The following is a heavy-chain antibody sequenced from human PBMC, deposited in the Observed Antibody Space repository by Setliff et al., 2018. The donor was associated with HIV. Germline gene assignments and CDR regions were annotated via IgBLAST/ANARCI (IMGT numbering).Heavy chain of an antibody. CDR1: GFTFSSYS. CDR2: ISSTSTTI. D-gene: IGHD2-2*01. Sequence: GESLKISCAASGFTFSSYSMNWVRQAPGKGLEWLSYISSTSTTIYYADSVKGRFTISRDNAKNSLYLEMNSLRVEDTAAYYCAREDQLLSGDYYYYGMGVWGQGTTVTV. CDR3: AREDQLLSGDYYYYGMGV. J-gene: IGHJ6*02. V-gene: IGHV3-48*01.